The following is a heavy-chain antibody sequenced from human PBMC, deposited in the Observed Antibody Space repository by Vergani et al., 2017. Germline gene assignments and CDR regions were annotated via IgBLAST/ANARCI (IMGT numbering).Heavy chain of an antibody. V-gene: IGHV1-69*02. J-gene: IGHJ6*03. CDR1: GDTFSSYT. Sequence: QVQLVQSGAEVKKPGSSVKVSCKASGDTFSSYTISWVRQAPGQGLEWMGRIIPILGIANYAQKFQGRVTITADKSTSTAYMELSSLRSEDKAVYYCARNGYCSGGSCYPLRSESYYYYMDVWGKGTTVTVSS. D-gene: IGHD2-15*01. CDR3: ARNGYCSGGSCYPLRSESYYYYMDV. CDR2: IIPILGIA.